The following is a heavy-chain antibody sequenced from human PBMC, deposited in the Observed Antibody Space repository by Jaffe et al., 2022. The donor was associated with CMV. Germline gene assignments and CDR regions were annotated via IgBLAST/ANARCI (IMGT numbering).Heavy chain of an antibody. V-gene: IGHV1-2*02. D-gene: IGHD6-6*01. CDR2: INPNSGGT. CDR3: ARDMPSSIAARNDAFDI. CDR1: GYTFTGYY. Sequence: QVQLVQSGAEVKKPGASVKVSCKASGYTFTGYYMHWVRQAPGQGLEWMGWINPNSGGTNYAQKFQGRVTMTRDTSISTAYMELSRLRSDDTAVYYCARDMPSSIAARNDAFDIWGQGTMVTVSS. J-gene: IGHJ3*02.